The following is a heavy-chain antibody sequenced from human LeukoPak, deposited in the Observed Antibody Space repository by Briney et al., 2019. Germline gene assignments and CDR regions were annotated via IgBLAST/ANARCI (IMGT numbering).Heavy chain of an antibody. CDR2: IIPILGIA. Sequence: SVKVSCKASGGTFSSYAITWVRQAPGQGLEWMGRIIPILGIANYAQKFQGRVTITRDTSISTAYMELSSLRSDDTAVYYCTRGGDYEGPNYFDYWGQGTLVTVSS. V-gene: IGHV1-69*04. CDR3: TRGGDYEGPNYFDY. D-gene: IGHD3-22*01. CDR1: GGTFSSYA. J-gene: IGHJ4*02.